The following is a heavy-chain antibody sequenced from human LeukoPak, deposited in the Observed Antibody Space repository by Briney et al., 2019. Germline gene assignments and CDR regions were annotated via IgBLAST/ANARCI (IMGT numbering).Heavy chain of an antibody. D-gene: IGHD6-19*01. CDR1: GFTFSNVW. V-gene: IGHV3-15*01. CDR2: IRRKTDGETT. Sequence: GGSLRLSCAASGFTFSNVWMSWVRQVPGKGLEWVGRIRRKTDGETTDHAAPGKGIFTISRDDSKNTLYLQMNSLRAEDTAVYYCAKDLKVAGPRFFDYWGQGTLVTVSS. CDR3: AKDLKVAGPRFFDY. J-gene: IGHJ4*02.